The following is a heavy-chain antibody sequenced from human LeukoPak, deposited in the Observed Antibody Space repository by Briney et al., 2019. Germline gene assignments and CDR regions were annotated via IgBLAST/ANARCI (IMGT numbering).Heavy chain of an antibody. CDR3: ARFLWRAGGFDY. D-gene: IGHD1-14*01. J-gene: IGHJ4*02. Sequence: GASVKVSCKAPGYTFTGYYMHWVRQAPGQGIEWMGWINPNSGGTNYAQKFQGRVTMTRDTSISTAYMELSRLRSDDTAVYYCARFLWRAGGFDYWGQGTLVTVSS. V-gene: IGHV1-2*02. CDR1: GYTFTGYY. CDR2: INPNSGGT.